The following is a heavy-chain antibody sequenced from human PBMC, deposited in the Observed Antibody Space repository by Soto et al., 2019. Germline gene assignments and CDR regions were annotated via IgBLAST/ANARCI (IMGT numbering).Heavy chain of an antibody. CDR1: GGSISSGGYY. D-gene: IGHD6-13*01. V-gene: IGHV4-31*03. J-gene: IGHJ5*02. Sequence: SETLSLTCTVSGGSISSGGYYWSWIRQHPGKGLEWIGYIYYSGSTYYNPSLKSRVTISVDTSKNQFSLKLSSVTAADTAVYYCARGGIAAAGDPDWFDPWGQGTLVTVSS. CDR3: ARGGIAAAGDPDWFDP. CDR2: IYYSGST.